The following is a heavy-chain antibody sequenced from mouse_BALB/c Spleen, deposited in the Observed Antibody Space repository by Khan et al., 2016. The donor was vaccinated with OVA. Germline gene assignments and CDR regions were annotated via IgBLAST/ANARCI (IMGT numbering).Heavy chain of an antibody. V-gene: IGHV2-6-7*01. D-gene: IGHD1-1*01. CDR1: GFSLTGYG. CDR2: IWGDGST. Sequence: QVQLKESGPGLVAPSQSLSITCTVSGFSLTGYGVNWVRQPPGKGLEWLGMIWGDGSTDYNSALKYRLSISKDNSKSQVFLKMNSLQTDDTARYYCARDRYYYGRGLAYWGQGTLVTVSA. J-gene: IGHJ3*01. CDR3: ARDRYYYGRGLAY.